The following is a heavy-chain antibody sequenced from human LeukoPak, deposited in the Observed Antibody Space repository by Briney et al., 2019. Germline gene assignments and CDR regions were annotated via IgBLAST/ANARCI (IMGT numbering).Heavy chain of an antibody. CDR3: ARDKYYYDSSGYPLFDY. CDR1: GFTFSSYA. J-gene: IGHJ4*02. CDR2: ISYDGSHK. D-gene: IGHD3-22*01. V-gene: IGHV3-30-3*01. Sequence: GSLRLSCAASGFTFSSYAMHWVRQAPGKGLEWVAVISYDGSHKYYADSVKGRFTISRDNSKNTLFLQMNSLRAEDTAVYYCARDKYYYDSSGYPLFDYWGQGTLVTVSS.